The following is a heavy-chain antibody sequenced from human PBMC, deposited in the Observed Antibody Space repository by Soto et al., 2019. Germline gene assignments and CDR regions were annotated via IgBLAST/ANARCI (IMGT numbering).Heavy chain of an antibody. Sequence: QVQLVQSGVELKKPGASVKVSCKASGYTFSNYIVTWVRQAPGQGLEWMEWISAYNGITNYAQKFQDKITMTTDTSTSTIYMELRSLTSDDTAVYFCAKERDPWGRYHYFDYWGQGTLVTVSS. CDR1: GYTFSNYI. J-gene: IGHJ4*02. CDR2: ISAYNGIT. D-gene: IGHD3-16*02. V-gene: IGHV1-18*04. CDR3: AKERDPWGRYHYFDY.